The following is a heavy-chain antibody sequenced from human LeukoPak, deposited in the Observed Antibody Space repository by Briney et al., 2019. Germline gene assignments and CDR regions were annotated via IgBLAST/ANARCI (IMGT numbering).Heavy chain of an antibody. J-gene: IGHJ6*03. Sequence: GGSLRLSCAASGFTFSSYAMSWVRQAPGEGVEWVSAISGSGGSTYYADSVKGRFNIYRDNSKNPLYLQMNSLRAEDTAVYYCAKDTCSSTSCYFIYYYYMDVWGKGTTVTVSS. V-gene: IGHV3-23*01. CDR1: GFTFSSYA. CDR3: AKDTCSSTSCYFIYYYYMDV. D-gene: IGHD2-2*01. CDR2: ISGSGGST.